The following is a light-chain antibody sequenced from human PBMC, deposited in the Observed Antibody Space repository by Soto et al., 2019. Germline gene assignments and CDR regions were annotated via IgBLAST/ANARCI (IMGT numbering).Light chain of an antibody. CDR1: RSDVGHYDY. Sequence: QSVLTQPASVSGSPGQSITISCTGTRSDVGHYDYVSWYQHHPGKAPKLIIYDVSSRPSGISNRFSGSKSGNTASLVIFGLQPEDEADYYCTSYTGDDLRFYVFGAGTKVPF. J-gene: IGLJ1*01. V-gene: IGLV2-14*03. CDR2: DVS. CDR3: TSYTGDDLRFYV.